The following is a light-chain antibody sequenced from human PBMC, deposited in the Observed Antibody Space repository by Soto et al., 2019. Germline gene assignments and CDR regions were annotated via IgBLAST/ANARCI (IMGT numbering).Light chain of an antibody. CDR1: QSIGDW. J-gene: IGKJ2*01. V-gene: IGKV1-5*01. CDR3: QQYNSYSPAT. CDR2: EAS. Sequence: DIQMTQSPSTLSASVGDRVTITCRASQSIGDWLAWYQQKPGKAPKLLIYEASSLQSGVPSRFSGSASGTEFTLTISSLQPDDFATYYCQQYNSYSPATFGQGTKVDIK.